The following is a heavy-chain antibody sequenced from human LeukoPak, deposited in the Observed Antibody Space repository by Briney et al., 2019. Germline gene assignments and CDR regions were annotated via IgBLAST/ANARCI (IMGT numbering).Heavy chain of an antibody. CDR1: GGSFSGYY. J-gene: IGHJ4*02. D-gene: IGHD5-24*01. CDR2: INHSGST. V-gene: IGHV4-34*01. Sequence: PSETLSLTCAVYGGSFSGYYWSWIRQPPGKGLEWIGEINHSGSTNYNPSLKSRVTISVDTSKNQFSLKLSSVTAADTAVYYCAREVEMAATSYFDYWGQGTLVTVSS. CDR3: AREVEMAATSYFDY.